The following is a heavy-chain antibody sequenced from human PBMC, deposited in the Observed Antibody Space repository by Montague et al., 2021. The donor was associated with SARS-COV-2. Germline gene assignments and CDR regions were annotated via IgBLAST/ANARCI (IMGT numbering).Heavy chain of an antibody. CDR1: GGSISSGGYY. CDR2: IYYSGST. V-gene: IGHV4-31*03. Sequence: TLSFTCTVSGGSISSGGYYWSWIRQHPGKGLEWIGYIYYSGSTXYNPSLKSRVTISVDTSKNQFSLKLSSVTAADTAVYYCARVQGITMIVVVIGAFDIWGQGTMVTVSS. J-gene: IGHJ3*02. D-gene: IGHD3-22*01. CDR3: ARVQGITMIVVVIGAFDI.